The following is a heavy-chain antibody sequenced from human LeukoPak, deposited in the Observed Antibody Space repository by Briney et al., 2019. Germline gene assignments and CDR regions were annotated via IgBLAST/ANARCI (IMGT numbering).Heavy chain of an antibody. CDR1: GYTFTGYY. V-gene: IGHV1-2*02. CDR3: ARDLSWEYYFDY. CDR2: INPNSGGT. Sequence: ASVKVSCKASGYTFTGYYMHWVRQAPGQGLGWMGWINPNSGGTNYARKFQGRVTMTRDTSISTAYMELSRLRSDDTAVYYCARDLSWEYYFDYWGQGTLVTVSS. J-gene: IGHJ4*02. D-gene: IGHD6-13*01.